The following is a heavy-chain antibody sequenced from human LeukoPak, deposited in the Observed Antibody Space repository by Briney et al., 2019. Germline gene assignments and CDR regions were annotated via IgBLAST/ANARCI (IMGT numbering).Heavy chain of an antibody. J-gene: IGHJ4*02. CDR2: IYYSGST. CDR3: ARHGTSTVTIDY. CDR1: GGSINTYY. V-gene: IGHV4-39*01. D-gene: IGHD4-17*01. Sequence: SSETLSLTCTVSGGSINTYYWGWIRQPPRKRLEWIGSIYYSGSTYYNPSLKSRVTISVDTSKNQFSLKLSSVTAADTAVYYCARHGTSTVTIDYWGQGTLVTVSS.